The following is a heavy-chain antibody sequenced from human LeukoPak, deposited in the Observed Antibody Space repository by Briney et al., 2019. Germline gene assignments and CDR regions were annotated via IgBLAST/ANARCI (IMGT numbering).Heavy chain of an antibody. CDR3: ARGLGIAAADPFDY. CDR1: GGSLSGHY. D-gene: IGHD6-13*01. Sequence: SETLSLTCAVYGGSLSGHYWSCIRQPPGKGLGWIGEIKHSGSTNYNPSLKSRVTISIDTSKNQYSMNLSSVTPADTAVYYWARGLGIAAADPFDYWGQGTLATVSS. V-gene: IGHV4-34*01. J-gene: IGHJ4*02. CDR2: IKHSGST.